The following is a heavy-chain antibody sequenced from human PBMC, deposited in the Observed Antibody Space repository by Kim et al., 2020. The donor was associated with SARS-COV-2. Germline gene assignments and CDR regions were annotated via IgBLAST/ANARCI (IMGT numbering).Heavy chain of an antibody. CDR3: ARDGLWFGENAFDI. CDR2: INPNSGGT. Sequence: ASVKVSCKASGYTFTGYYMHWVRQAPGQGLEWMGWINPNSGGTNYAQKFQGWVTMTRDTSISTAYMELSRLRSDDTAVYYCARDGLWFGENAFDIWGQGTMVTVSS. V-gene: IGHV1-2*04. J-gene: IGHJ3*02. CDR1: GYTFTGYY. D-gene: IGHD3-10*01.